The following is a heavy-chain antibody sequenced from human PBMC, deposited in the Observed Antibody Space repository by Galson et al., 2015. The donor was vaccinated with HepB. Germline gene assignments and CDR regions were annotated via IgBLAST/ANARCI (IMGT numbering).Heavy chain of an antibody. CDR3: ARESGYDILTDKQDFDY. Sequence: SLRLSCAASGFTFSSYSMNWVRQAPGKGLEWVSYISSSSSTIYYADSVKGRFTISRDNAKNSLYLQMNSLRDEDTAVYYCARESGYDILTDKQDFDYWGQGTLVTVSS. CDR2: ISSSSSTI. CDR1: GFTFSSYS. D-gene: IGHD3-9*01. V-gene: IGHV3-48*02. J-gene: IGHJ4*02.